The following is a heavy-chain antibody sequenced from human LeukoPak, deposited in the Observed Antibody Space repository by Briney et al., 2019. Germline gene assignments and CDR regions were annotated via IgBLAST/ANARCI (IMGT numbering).Heavy chain of an antibody. D-gene: IGHD3-22*01. CDR3: ARENHRYYYDSSGYYGY. CDR1: GFTFSSYA. CDR2: ISGSGGST. V-gene: IGHV3-23*01. Sequence: GGSLRLSCAASGFTFSSYAMSWVRQAPGKGLEWVSAISGSGGSTYYADSVKGRFTISRDNSKNTLYLQMNSLRAEDTAVYYCARENHRYYYDSSGYYGYWGQGTLVTVSS. J-gene: IGHJ4*02.